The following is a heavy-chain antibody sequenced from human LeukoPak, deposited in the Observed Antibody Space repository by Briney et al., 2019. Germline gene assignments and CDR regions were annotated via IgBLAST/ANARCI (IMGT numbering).Heavy chain of an antibody. Sequence: PGGSLRLSCAASGFTFSSFWMTWVRQAPGKGLEWVANIKQDGSEEHYVDSVKGRFIISRDNAKNSLYLQMNSLRAEDTAVYNCARDRGSGSYYSQDWGQGTLVTVSS. CDR1: GFTFSSFW. CDR3: ARDRGSGSYYSQD. D-gene: IGHD3-10*01. V-gene: IGHV3-7*01. J-gene: IGHJ4*02. CDR2: IKQDGSEE.